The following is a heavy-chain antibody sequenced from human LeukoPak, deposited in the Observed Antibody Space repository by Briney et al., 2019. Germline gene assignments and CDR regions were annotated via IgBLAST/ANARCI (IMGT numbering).Heavy chain of an antibody. D-gene: IGHD6-19*01. CDR1: GYTFTSYA. CDR3: AREDSSGWLTFDY. CDR2: INAGNGNT. V-gene: IGHV1-3*01. Sequence: ASVKVSCKASGYTFTSYAMHWVRQAPGQRLEWMGWINAGNGNTKYSQKFQGRVTITRDTSASTAYMELSSLRSEDTAVYYCAREDSSGWLTFDYWGQGTLVAVSS. J-gene: IGHJ4*02.